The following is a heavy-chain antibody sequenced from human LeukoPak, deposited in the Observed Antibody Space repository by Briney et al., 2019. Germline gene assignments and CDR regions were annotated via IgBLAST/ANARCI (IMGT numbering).Heavy chain of an antibody. J-gene: IGHJ6*03. CDR2: TSSSSSYI. CDR3: ARHWGYYYMDV. D-gene: IGHD7-27*01. CDR1: GFTFSSYS. Sequence: GGSLRLSCAASGFTFSSYSMNWVRQAPGKGLEWVSSTSSSSSYIYYADSVKGRFTISRDNAKNSLYLQMNSLRAEDTAVYYCARHWGYYYMDVWGKGTTVTVSS. V-gene: IGHV3-21*01.